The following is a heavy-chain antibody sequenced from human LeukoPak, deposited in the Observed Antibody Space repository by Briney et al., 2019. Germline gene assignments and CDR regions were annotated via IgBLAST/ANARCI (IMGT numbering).Heavy chain of an antibody. Sequence: GGSLRLSCAASGFTFSSYGMHWVRQAPGKGLEWVAFIRYDGSNKYYADSVKGRFTISRDNSKNTLYLQMNSLRAEDTAVYYCAKERGTMIVVVISDYFDYWGQGTLVTVSS. CDR1: GFTFSSYG. CDR2: IRYDGSNK. D-gene: IGHD3-22*01. V-gene: IGHV3-30*02. CDR3: AKERGTMIVVVISDYFDY. J-gene: IGHJ4*02.